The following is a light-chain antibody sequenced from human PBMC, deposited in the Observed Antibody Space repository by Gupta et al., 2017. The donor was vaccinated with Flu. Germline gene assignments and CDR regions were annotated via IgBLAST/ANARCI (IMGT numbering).Light chain of an antibody. CDR3: QQYYTSPPT. Sequence: DIVMTQSPDSLAVSLGERATINCMSSQSVLFSSNNKNYLAWYQQKPGQPPKLLIYWASTRKSGVPDRFSGSGSGTDFTLTISSLQAEDVAVYFCQQYYTSPPTFGGGTKVEIK. V-gene: IGKV4-1*01. CDR2: WAS. CDR1: QSVLFSSNNKNY. J-gene: IGKJ4*01.